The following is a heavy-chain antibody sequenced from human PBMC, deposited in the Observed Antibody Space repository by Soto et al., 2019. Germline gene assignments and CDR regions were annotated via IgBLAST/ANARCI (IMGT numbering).Heavy chain of an antibody. Sequence: QITLKESGPTLVKPTQTLTLACTFSGFSLTTGGMGVGWIRQPQGKDPDWLALIYWDGDRRYRPSLMSRLTIPKDTSKNQVVLTMTNMDPVDTATYYCVHSRCGGDCLQSYSSHYYYGMDIWGQGTTVTVSS. V-gene: IGHV2-5*02. CDR2: IYWDGDR. D-gene: IGHD2-21*02. CDR1: GFSLTTGGMG. CDR3: VHSRCGGDCLQSYSSHYYYGMDI. J-gene: IGHJ6*02.